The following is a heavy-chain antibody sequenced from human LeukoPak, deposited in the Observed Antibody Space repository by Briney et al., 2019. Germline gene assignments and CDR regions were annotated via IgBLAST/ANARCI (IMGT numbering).Heavy chain of an antibody. D-gene: IGHD6-13*01. CDR2: ISGSGGST. J-gene: IGHJ4*02. CDR1: GFTFSSYA. Sequence: TGGSLRPSCAASGFTFSSYAMSWVRQAPGKGLEWVSAISGSGGSTYYADSVKGRFTISRDNSKNTLYLQMNSLRAEDTAVYYCVGRGELYSSRRFDNWGQGTLVTVSS. CDR3: VGRGELYSSRRFDN. V-gene: IGHV3-23*01.